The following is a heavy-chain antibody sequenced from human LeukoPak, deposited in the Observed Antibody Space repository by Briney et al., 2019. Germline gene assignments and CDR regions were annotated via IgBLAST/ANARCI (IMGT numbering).Heavy chain of an antibody. Sequence: ASVKVSCKASGYTFTSYGISWVRQAPGQGLEWMGRIIPILGIANYAQKFQGRVTITADKSTSTAYMELSSLRSEDTAVYYCARGDCSGGSCYSDYYYGMDVWGQGTTVTVS. CDR3: ARGDCSGGSCYSDYYYGMDV. CDR2: IIPILGIA. D-gene: IGHD2-15*01. J-gene: IGHJ6*02. V-gene: IGHV1-69*04. CDR1: GYTFTSYG.